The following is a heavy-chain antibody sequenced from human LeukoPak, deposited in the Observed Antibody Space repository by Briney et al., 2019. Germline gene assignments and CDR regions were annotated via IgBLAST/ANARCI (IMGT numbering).Heavy chain of an antibody. CDR2: ISSSSSYI. CDR3: ASAHSYGYLWGYYYMDV. Sequence: GGSLRLSCAASGFTFSSYSMNWVRQAPGKGLEWVSSISSSSSYIYYADSVKGRFTISRDNAKNSLYLQMNSLRAEDTAVYYCASAHSYGYLWGYYYMDVWGKGTTVTVSS. D-gene: IGHD5-18*01. V-gene: IGHV3-21*01. J-gene: IGHJ6*03. CDR1: GFTFSSYS.